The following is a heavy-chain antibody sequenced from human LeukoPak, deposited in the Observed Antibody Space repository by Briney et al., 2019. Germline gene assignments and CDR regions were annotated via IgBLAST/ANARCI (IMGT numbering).Heavy chain of an antibody. CDR3: AKDLRDSGSLRAMDY. J-gene: IGHJ4*02. V-gene: IGHV3-23*01. CDR2: ISGSGGST. Sequence: PGGSLRLSCAASGFTFSSYAMSWVRQAPGKGMERVSAISGSGGSTYYADSVKGRFSISRDNSKSTLYLQMNSLRAEDTAVYYCAKDLRDSGSLRAMDYWGQGTLVTVSS. D-gene: IGHD1-26*01. CDR1: GFTFSSYA.